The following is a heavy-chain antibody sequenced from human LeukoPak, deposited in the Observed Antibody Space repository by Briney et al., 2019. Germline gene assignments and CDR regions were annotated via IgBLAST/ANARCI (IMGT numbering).Heavy chain of an antibody. CDR1: GFTFSSYW. CDR3: ARVNNTVVTPPYFDY. Sequence: GGSLRLSCAASGFTFSSYWMSWVRQAPGKGLEWVANIKQDGSEKYYVDSVKGRFTISRDNAKNSLYLQMNSLRAEDTAVYYCARVNNTVVTPPYFDYWGQGTLVTVSS. J-gene: IGHJ4*02. D-gene: IGHD4-23*01. CDR2: IKQDGSEK. V-gene: IGHV3-7*01.